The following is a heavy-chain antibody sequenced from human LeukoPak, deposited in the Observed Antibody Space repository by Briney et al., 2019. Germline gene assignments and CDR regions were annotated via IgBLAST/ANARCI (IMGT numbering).Heavy chain of an antibody. CDR1: GYTFTSYY. V-gene: IGHV1-2*02. CDR2: INPNSGGT. J-gene: IGHJ4*02. Sequence: ASVKVSCKASGYTFTSYYMHWVRQAPGQGLEWMGWINPNSGGTNYAQKFQGRVTMTRDTSISTAYMELSRLRSDDTAVYYCARAPPYQLPGDYWGQGTLVTVSS. CDR3: ARAPPYQLPGDY. D-gene: IGHD2-2*01.